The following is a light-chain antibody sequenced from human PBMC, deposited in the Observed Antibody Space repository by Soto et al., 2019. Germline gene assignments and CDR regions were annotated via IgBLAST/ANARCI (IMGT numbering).Light chain of an antibody. V-gene: IGLV2-8*01. J-gene: IGLJ1*01. Sequence: QPVRTEHPSASESPGQSVAISCTGTSSDVGGYNYVSWYQQHPGKAPKLMIYEVNKRPSGVPDRFSGSKSGNTASLTVSGLQAEDEADYYCSSYAGSSNVFGPGAKVAVL. CDR1: SSDVGGYNY. CDR2: EVN. CDR3: SSYAGSSNV.